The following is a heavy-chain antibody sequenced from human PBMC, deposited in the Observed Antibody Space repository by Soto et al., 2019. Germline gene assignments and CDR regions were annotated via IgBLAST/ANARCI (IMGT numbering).Heavy chain of an antibody. CDR2: IYYSGST. CDR1: GGSVSSDSYY. V-gene: IGHV4-61*01. Sequence: QVQLQESGPGLVKPSETLSLTCTLSGGSVSSDSYYWSWIRQPPRKELEWIGYIYYSGSTNYNPSLRSRVTMSVDTSKNQFSLNLSSVTAADTAVYYCARYCSGGSCLDWGQGTLVIVSS. D-gene: IGHD2-15*01. J-gene: IGHJ4*02. CDR3: ARYCSGGSCLD.